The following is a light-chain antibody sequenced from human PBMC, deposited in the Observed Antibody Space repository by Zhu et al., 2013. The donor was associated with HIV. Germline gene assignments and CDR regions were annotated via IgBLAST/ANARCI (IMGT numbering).Light chain of an antibody. J-gene: IGKJ5*01. CDR3: LQTYETPPT. V-gene: IGKV1-39*01. CDR1: QSISSY. CDR2: AAS. Sequence: DIHMTQSPSSLSASVGDRVTITCRATQSISSYLNWYQQKPGKAPKLLIHAASTLQSGVPSRFSGGGSGTDFTLTISDLQPEDSATFYCLQTYETPPTFGQGRRLEIK.